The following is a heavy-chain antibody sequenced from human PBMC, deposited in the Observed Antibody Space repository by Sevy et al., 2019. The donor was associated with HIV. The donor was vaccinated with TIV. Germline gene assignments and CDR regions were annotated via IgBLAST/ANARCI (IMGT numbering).Heavy chain of an antibody. CDR3: ARYCTRTNPHNWFDP. J-gene: IGHJ5*02. V-gene: IGHV4-30-4*01. D-gene: IGHD2-2*01. CDR1: GGSISSGDYY. CDR2: IYYSGIT. Sequence: SETLSLTCSVSGGSISSGDYYWTWMRQSPGKGLEWIGYIYYSGITYYNPSLKSRVIISIDTVKNQFSLKLSSVTAADTAVYYCARYCTRTNPHNWFDPWGQGTLVTVSS.